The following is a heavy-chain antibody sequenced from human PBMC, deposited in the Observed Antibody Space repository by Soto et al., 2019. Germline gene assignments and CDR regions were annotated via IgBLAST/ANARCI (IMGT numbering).Heavy chain of an antibody. CDR3: AKDLTPADIGPYGMDV. CDR1: GFTFSSYG. CDR2: ISYDGSNK. V-gene: IGHV3-30*18. J-gene: IGHJ6*02. Sequence: QVQLVESGGGVVQPGRSLRLSCAASGFTFSSYGMHWVRQAPGKGLEWVAVISYDGSNKYYADSVKGRFTISRDNSKNTLYLQMNSLRAEDTAVYYCAKDLTPADIGPYGMDVWGQGTTVTVSS. D-gene: IGHD2-15*01.